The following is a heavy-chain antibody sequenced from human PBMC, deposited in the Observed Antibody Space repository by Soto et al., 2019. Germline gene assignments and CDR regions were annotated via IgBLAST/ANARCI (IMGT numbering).Heavy chain of an antibody. CDR3: AARITMVRGVIISYYFDY. CDR2: IYYSGST. D-gene: IGHD3-10*01. J-gene: IGHJ4*02. CDR1: GGSISSGGYY. V-gene: IGHV4-31*03. Sequence: SETLSLTCTVSGGSISSGGYYWSWIRQHPGKGQERIGYIYYSGSTYYNPSLKSRVNISVDTSKKQFSLKLSSVTAADTAVYYCAARITMVRGVIISYYFDYWGQGTLVTVSS.